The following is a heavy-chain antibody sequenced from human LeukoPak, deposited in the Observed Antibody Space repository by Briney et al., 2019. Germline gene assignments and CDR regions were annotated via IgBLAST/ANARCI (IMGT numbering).Heavy chain of an antibody. CDR3: ARHGRIAYCGGDCYFPPRD. CDR2: IYPGDSDT. V-gene: IGHV5-51*01. J-gene: IGHJ4*02. CDR1: GYSFTNYW. D-gene: IGHD2-21*02. Sequence: RRGESLKISCKGSGYSFTNYWIGWVRQMPGKGLEWMGIIYPGDSDTRYSPSFQGQVTISADKSISTAYLQWSSLKASDTAMYYCARHGRIAYCGGDCYFPPRDWGQGTLVTVSS.